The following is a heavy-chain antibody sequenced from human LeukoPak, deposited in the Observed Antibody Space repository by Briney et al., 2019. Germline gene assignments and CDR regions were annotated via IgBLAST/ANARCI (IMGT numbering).Heavy chain of an antibody. Sequence: PGGSLRLSCAASGFTFSSYAMTWVRQAPGKGLEWVSVISGSGTNTDYADSVKGRFTISRDNSENSLYLQMDSLTAEDTAVYYCTRKGSQWDFLVDYWGQGTRVAVSP. CDR2: ISGSGTNT. J-gene: IGHJ4*02. CDR1: GFTFSSYA. D-gene: IGHD2/OR15-2a*01. V-gene: IGHV3-23*01. CDR3: TRKGSQWDFLVDY.